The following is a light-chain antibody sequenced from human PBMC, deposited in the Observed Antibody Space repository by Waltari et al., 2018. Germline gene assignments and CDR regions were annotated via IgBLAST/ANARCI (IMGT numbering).Light chain of an antibody. Sequence: HSALTQPASVSGSPGQSITISCTGTSSDVGGSNYVSWYQQHPGKAPKHMIYDVSNRPSGVSNRFSGSKSGNTASLTISGLQAEDEADYYCSSYISSSTLELFGGGTSLTVL. CDR3: SSYISSSTLEL. CDR1: SSDVGGSNY. CDR2: DVS. J-gene: IGLJ2*01. V-gene: IGLV2-14*03.